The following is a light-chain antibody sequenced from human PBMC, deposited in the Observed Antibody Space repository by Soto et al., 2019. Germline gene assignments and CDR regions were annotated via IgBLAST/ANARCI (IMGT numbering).Light chain of an antibody. J-gene: IGKJ3*01. V-gene: IGKV3-11*01. Sequence: EIVLTQSPATLSLSPGERATLSGMASQSVSSYLAWYQQKPGQAPRLLIYDASNRATGIPARFSGSGSGTDFTLTISSLEPEDFAVYYCQQRADWPATFGPGTKVDIK. CDR2: DAS. CDR1: QSVSSY. CDR3: QQRADWPAT.